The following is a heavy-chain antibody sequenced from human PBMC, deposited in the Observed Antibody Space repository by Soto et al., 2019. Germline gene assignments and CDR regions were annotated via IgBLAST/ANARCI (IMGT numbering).Heavy chain of an antibody. D-gene: IGHD3-16*02. CDR2: IGPTRMTT. V-gene: IGHV3-23*01. CDR1: AFTFSTSV. J-gene: IGHJ4*02. Sequence: EVLLLESGGDLVQPGGSLRLSCAASAFTFSTSVVAWVRRPPGKGLEWISSIGPTRMTTFSAYAASVKGRFTISRDNSRSAVYLQMNSLRVDDMAVYYCATYADGSYRPPYDYWGQGTLVTVSS. CDR3: ATYADGSYRPPYDY.